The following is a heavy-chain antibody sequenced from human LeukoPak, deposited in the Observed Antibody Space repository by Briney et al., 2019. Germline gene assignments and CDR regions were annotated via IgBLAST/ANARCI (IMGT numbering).Heavy chain of an antibody. Sequence: QPGRSLRLSCAASGFTFSSYGMHWARQAPGKGLEWVSAISGSGGSTYYADSVKGRFTISRDNSKNTLYLQMNSLRAEDTAVYYCANLVRGVKASQETWGQGTLVTVSS. CDR2: ISGSGGST. D-gene: IGHD3-10*01. CDR1: GFTFSSYG. CDR3: ANLVRGVKASQET. J-gene: IGHJ5*02. V-gene: IGHV3-23*01.